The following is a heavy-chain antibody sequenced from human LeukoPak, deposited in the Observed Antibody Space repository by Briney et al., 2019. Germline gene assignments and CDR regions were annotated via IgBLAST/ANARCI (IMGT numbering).Heavy chain of an antibody. J-gene: IGHJ4*02. D-gene: IGHD6-6*01. CDR2: ISGGVLST. CDR3: AKHLGYSTSSGIDY. CDR1: GFTFSSYA. Sequence: GGSLRLSCAASGFTFSSYAMSWVRQAPGKGLEWVSTISGGVLSTYYADSVKGRFTISRDNSKSTLYLQMNSLRADDTAVYYCAKHLGYSTSSGIDYWGQGTLVTVSS. V-gene: IGHV3-23*01.